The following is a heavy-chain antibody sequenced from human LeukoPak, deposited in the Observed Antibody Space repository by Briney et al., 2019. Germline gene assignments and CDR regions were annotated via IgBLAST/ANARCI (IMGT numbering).Heavy chain of an antibody. CDR3: ARALSSVGFDY. CDR1: GYTFTGYY. Sequence: ASVKVSFKASGYTFTGYYMHWVRQAPGQGLEWMGWINPNSCGTNYAQKFHGRVTMTRQTYISTDYMELSRVRFDYTAVHYCARALSSVGFDYWGQGTLVSVS. D-gene: IGHD1-26*01. CDR2: INPNSCGT. V-gene: IGHV1-2*02. J-gene: IGHJ4*02.